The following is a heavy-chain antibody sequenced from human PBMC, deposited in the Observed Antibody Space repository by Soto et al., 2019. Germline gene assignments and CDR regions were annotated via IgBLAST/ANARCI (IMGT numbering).Heavy chain of an antibody. Sequence: EVQLVESGGGLVQPGRSLRLSCAASGFTFDDYAMHWVRQAPGKGLEWVAGISWNSGSIGYADSVKGRFTISRDNAKNSLYLQMKSLRDEDTALYYCAKDMARAEAFGYCSGGSCYLGWYFDLWGRGTLVTVSS. V-gene: IGHV3-9*01. CDR2: ISWNSGSI. CDR3: AKDMARAEAFGYCSGGSCYLGWYFDL. D-gene: IGHD2-15*01. J-gene: IGHJ2*01. CDR1: GFTFDDYA.